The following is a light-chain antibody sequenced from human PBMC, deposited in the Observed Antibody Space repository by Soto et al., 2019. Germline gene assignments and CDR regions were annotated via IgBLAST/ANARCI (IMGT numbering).Light chain of an antibody. CDR2: GAS. V-gene: IGKV3-20*01. Sequence: EIVLTQSPGTLSLSPGERATLSCRASQSVSSSYLAWYQQKPGQAPRLLIYGASSRATGIPDRFSGSGSGTDFTLTIRRLEPEDFAVYYCQQYCGSPPITFGQGTRLEIK. J-gene: IGKJ5*01. CDR3: QQYCGSPPIT. CDR1: QSVSSSY.